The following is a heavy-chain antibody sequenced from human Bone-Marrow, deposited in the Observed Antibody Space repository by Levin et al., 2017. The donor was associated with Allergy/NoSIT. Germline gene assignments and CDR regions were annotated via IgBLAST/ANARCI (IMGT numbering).Heavy chain of an antibody. CDR3: AIAGYQLLSVYGMDV. CDR2: ISSSSHI. CDR1: GFIFRSYS. J-gene: IGHJ6*02. V-gene: IGHV3-48*02. D-gene: IGHD2-2*01. Sequence: GGSLRLSCAASGFIFRSYSLHWVRQAPGKGLEWVSYISSSSHIYYADSVKGRFTISRDNAKSSLYLQMNSLRDDDSAVYYCAIAGYQLLSVYGMDVWGQGTTVTVSS.